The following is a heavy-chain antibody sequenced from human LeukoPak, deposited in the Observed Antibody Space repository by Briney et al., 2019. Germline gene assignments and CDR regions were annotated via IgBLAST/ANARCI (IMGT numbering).Heavy chain of an antibody. CDR1: GFTFSSYW. J-gene: IGHJ5*02. D-gene: IGHD3-10*01. V-gene: IGHV3-7*01. CDR2: IKEDGSEK. Sequence: RTGRSLRLSCAASGFTFSSYWMSWVRQAPGKGLEWVANIKEDGSEKYYVDSVKGRFTISRNNAENSLFLQMNSLRVEDAAVYYCAREMRGPRFDPWGQGTLVTVTS. CDR3: AREMRGPRFDP.